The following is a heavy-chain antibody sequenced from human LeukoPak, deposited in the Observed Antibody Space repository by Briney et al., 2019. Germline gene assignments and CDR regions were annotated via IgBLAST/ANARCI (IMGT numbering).Heavy chain of an antibody. V-gene: IGHV3-30-3*01. CDR3: ASGGAPSFDY. J-gene: IGHJ4*02. CDR1: GFTFSSYW. CDR2: ISYDGSNK. Sequence: SGGSLRLSCAASGFTFSSYWMSWVRQAPGKGLEWVAVISYDGSNKYYADSVKGRFPISRDNSKNTLYLQMNSLRAEDTAVYYCASGGAPSFDYWGQGTLVTVSS.